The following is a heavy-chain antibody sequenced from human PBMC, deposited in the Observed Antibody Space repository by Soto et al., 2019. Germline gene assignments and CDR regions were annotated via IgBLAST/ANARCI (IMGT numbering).Heavy chain of an antibody. D-gene: IGHD6-13*01. J-gene: IGHJ6*02. CDR2: IIPVLGTP. Sequence: QVLLVQSSAEVKNPGSSVKVSCKASGGTFTSTAFSWVRQAPGQGLEWMVGIIPVLGTPNYAQKFQARLTVTADASTTTVHMELSRLRSDDTAVYYCASSAGLDHLLNYYGLNVWGQGTTVTVSS. V-gene: IGHV1-69*01. CDR1: GGTFTSTA. CDR3: ASSAGLDHLLNYYGLNV.